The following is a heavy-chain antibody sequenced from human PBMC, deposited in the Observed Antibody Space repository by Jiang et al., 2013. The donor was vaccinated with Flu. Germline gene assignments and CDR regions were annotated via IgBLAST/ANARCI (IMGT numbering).Heavy chain of an antibody. CDR1: GGTFSSYS. Sequence: SGAEVKKPGSSVRVSCKSSGGTFSSYSFSWVRQAPGKGLEWVGGISTISGSADYAQTFEGRVTIEADKSTSAVYMEINNLRPEDTAVYFCARSSGSSWDHYQYGMFVWGQGATLTV. V-gene: IGHV1-69*06. D-gene: IGHD3-10*01. CDR3: ARSSGSSWDHYQYGMFV. CDR2: ISTISGSA. J-gene: IGHJ6*02.